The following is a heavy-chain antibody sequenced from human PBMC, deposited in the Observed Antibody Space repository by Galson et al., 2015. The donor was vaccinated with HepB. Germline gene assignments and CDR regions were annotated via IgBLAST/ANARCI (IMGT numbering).Heavy chain of an antibody. CDR2: ISYDGNNK. CDR3: AKETHGYGLGY. CDR1: GFTFSSYG. D-gene: IGHD5-12*01. V-gene: IGHV3-30*18. Sequence: SLRLSCAASGFTFSSYGMHWVRQAPGKGLEWVAVISYDGNNKYYADSVKGRLTISRDNSKNTLFVQMNSLRAEDTAVYYWAKETHGYGLGYWGQGTLVIVSS. J-gene: IGHJ4*01.